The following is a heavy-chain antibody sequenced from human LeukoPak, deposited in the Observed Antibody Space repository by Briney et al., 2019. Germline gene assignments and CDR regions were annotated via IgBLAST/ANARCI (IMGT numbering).Heavy chain of an antibody. Sequence: GGSLRLSCVASGFTFSSSGMHWVRQAPGKGLEWVAVISYDGSNKYYADSVKGRFTISRDNSKNTLYLQMNSLRAEDTAVYYCAKQRGYSYGYEYWGQGTLVTVSS. CDR3: AKQRGYSYGYEY. D-gene: IGHD5-18*01. V-gene: IGHV3-30*18. CDR1: GFTFSSSG. J-gene: IGHJ4*02. CDR2: ISYDGSNK.